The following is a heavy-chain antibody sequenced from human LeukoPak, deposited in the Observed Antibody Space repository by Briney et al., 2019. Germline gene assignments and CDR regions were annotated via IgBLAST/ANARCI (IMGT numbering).Heavy chain of an antibody. Sequence: GGSLRLSCAASGFTFSSYAMNWVRQAPGKGLEWVSYISSSSSARYYADSVKGRFTISRDDARNSLYLQMNSLRAEDTALYYCARMSGSRLPGYWGQGTLVTVSS. V-gene: IGHV3-48*01. CDR1: GFTFSSYA. CDR3: ARMSGSRLPGY. CDR2: ISSSSSAR. J-gene: IGHJ4*02. D-gene: IGHD3-3*01.